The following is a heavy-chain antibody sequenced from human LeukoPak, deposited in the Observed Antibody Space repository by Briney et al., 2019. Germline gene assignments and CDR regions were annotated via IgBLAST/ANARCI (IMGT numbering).Heavy chain of an antibody. CDR1: GYTFTSYY. V-gene: IGHV1-46*01. D-gene: IGHD3-22*01. CDR3: ARDQILVDSSGYYYLLDY. Sequence: ASVKVSCKASGYTFTSYYMHWVRQAPGQGLEWMGIINPSGGSTSYAQKFQGRVTMTRDTSTSTVYMELSSLRSEDAAVYYCARDQILVDSSGYYYLLDYWGQGTLVTVSS. CDR2: INPSGGST. J-gene: IGHJ4*02.